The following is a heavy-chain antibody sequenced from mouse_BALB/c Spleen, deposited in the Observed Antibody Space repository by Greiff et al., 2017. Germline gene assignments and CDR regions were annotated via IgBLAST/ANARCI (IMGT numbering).Heavy chain of an antibody. CDR3: ARSRGYDYDGLDY. D-gene: IGHD2-4*01. Sequence: VQLKQSGAELVRPGALVKLSCKASGFNIKDYYMHWVKQRPEQGLEWIGWIDPENGNTIYDPKFQGKASITADTSSNTAYLQLSSLTSEDTAVYYCARSRGYDYDGLDYWGQGTTLTVSS. V-gene: IGHV14-1*02. CDR2: IDPENGNT. J-gene: IGHJ2*01. CDR1: GFNIKDYY.